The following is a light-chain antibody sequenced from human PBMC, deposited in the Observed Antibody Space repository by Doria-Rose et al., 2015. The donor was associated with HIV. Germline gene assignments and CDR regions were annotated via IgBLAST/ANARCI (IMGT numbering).Light chain of an antibody. CDR2: DGS. CDR3: HQYGTSWT. J-gene: IGKJ1*01. Sequence: TQSPDTLSLSPGERATLSCRASQSSSSTYLAWYQQKPGQAPSLLIYDGSTRATGIPDRFSASGSGTDFTLTINRLEPEDFALYYCHQYGTSWTFGQGTKVEI. V-gene: IGKV3-20*01. CDR1: QSSSSTY.